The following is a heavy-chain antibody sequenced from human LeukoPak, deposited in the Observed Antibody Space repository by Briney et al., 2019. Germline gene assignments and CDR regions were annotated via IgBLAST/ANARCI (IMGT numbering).Heavy chain of an antibody. J-gene: IGHJ4*02. D-gene: IGHD3-9*01. V-gene: IGHV3-30*03. Sequence: GGSLRLSCAASGLTFNSYDMNWVRQAPGKGLEWLAVVSFDGKIRHYADSVKGRFTLSRDNSKNTLFLHMSSLRIEDTAVYYCARDLYPSQYTILTGPFDYWGQGILVTVSS. CDR2: VSFDGKIR. CDR3: ARDLYPSQYTILTGPFDY. CDR1: GLTFNSYD.